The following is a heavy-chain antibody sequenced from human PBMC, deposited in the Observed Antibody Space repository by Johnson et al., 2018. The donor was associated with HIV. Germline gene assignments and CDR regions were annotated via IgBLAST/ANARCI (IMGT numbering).Heavy chain of an antibody. Sequence: QMLLVESGGGVVQPGRSLRLSCAASGFTFSSYAMHWVRQAPGKGLEWVAVISYDGSNKYYADSVKGRFTISRDNSKNTLYLQMNSLRAEDTAVYYCARATDSSGYYYDGSSDAFDIWGQGTMVTVSS. CDR2: ISYDGSNK. J-gene: IGHJ3*02. D-gene: IGHD3-22*01. V-gene: IGHV3-30-3*01. CDR3: ARATDSSGYYYDGSSDAFDI. CDR1: GFTFSSYA.